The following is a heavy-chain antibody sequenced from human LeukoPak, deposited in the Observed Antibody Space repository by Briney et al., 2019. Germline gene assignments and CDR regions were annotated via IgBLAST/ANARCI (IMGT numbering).Heavy chain of an antibody. J-gene: IGHJ4*02. V-gene: IGHV3-21*01. D-gene: IGHD3-3*01. Sequence: GGSLRLSCAASGFTFSSYSMNWVRQAPGKGLEWVSSISSSSSYIYYADSVKGRFTISRDNSKSTLYLQMNSLRAEDTAVYYCAKERGSYYDFWSGYSDYWGQGTLVTVSS. CDR1: GFTFSSYS. CDR3: AKERGSYYDFWSGYSDY. CDR2: ISSSSSYI.